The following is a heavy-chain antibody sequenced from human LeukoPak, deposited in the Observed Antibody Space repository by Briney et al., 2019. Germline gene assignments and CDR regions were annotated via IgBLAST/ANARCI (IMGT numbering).Heavy chain of an antibody. Sequence: ASVKLSCKASPYTFDKYYIHWVRQAPGQGLEWMGAINPSGRSTSYAQQFQGRVTVTRDTSTSTVYMDLSSLRSEDSAVYYCARDSLELQRRNWFDPWGQGTLVTVSS. CDR3: ARDSLELQRRNWFDP. J-gene: IGHJ5*02. D-gene: IGHD1-7*01. CDR1: PYTFDKYY. CDR2: INPSGRST. V-gene: IGHV1-46*02.